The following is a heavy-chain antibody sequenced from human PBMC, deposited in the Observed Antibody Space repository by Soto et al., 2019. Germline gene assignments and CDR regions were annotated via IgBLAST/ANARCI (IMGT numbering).Heavy chain of an antibody. CDR1: GGTFSSYA. CDR3: ARDGGHYGGNSGWFDP. CDR2: IIPIFGTA. J-gene: IGHJ5*02. V-gene: IGHV1-69*13. Sequence: SVKVSCKASGGTFSSYAISWVRQAPGQGLEWMGGIIPIFGTANYAQKFQGRVTITADESTSTAYMELSSLRSEDTAVYYCARDGGHYGGNSGWFDPWGQGTLVTVSS. D-gene: IGHD4-17*01.